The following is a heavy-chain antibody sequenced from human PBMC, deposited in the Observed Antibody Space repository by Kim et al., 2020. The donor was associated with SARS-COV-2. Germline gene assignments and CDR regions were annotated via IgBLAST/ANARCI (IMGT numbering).Heavy chain of an antibody. Sequence: ADSVKGRFTISRDNSKNTLYLQMNSLRAEDTAVYYCAKELVVPLAAAGTWGQGTMVTVSS. CDR3: AKELVVPLAAAGT. J-gene: IGHJ3*01. D-gene: IGHD6-13*01. V-gene: IGHV3-23*01.